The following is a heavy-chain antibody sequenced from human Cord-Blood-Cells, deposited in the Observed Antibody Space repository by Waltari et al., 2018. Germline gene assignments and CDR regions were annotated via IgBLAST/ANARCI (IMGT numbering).Heavy chain of an antibody. CDR1: GYSISSGYY. CDR2: IYHSGCT. D-gene: IGHD6-13*01. Sequence: QVQLQESGPGLVKPSETLSLTCAVSGYSISSGYYWGWIRQPPGKGLEWIGSIYHSGCTYYNPALKGRVTISVDTSKNQFARKRSSVTAADTAVYYCARGGSSSWYEYVPPEHWGQGTLVTVSS. CDR3: ARGGSSSWYEYVPPEH. V-gene: IGHV4-38-2*01. J-gene: IGHJ1*01.